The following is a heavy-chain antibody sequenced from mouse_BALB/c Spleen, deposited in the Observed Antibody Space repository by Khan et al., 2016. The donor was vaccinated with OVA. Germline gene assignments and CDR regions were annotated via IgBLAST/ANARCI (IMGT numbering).Heavy chain of an antibody. J-gene: IGHJ2*01. V-gene: IGHV1S137*01. CDR2: ISTYSGNT. CDR3: ARPAYDGYYDY. Sequence: VQLQESGPELVRPGVSVKISCKGSGYTFTDYAMYWVKQSHAKSLEWIGLISTYSGNTNYNQKFLGKATMTVDKSSSTAYMELARLTSEDSAIYYCARPAYDGYYDYWGQGTTLTVSS. D-gene: IGHD2-3*01. CDR1: GYTFTDYA.